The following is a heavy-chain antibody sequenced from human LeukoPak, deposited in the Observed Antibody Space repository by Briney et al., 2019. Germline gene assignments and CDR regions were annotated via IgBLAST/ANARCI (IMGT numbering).Heavy chain of an antibody. D-gene: IGHD2-21*02. Sequence: PSGTLSLTCAVSGGSISSSYWWSWVHQPPGKGLEWIGEVYHSLSTNYYPSLKSRVTISIEKSKNQFSLKLSSVTAADTAVYYCAGAYCGGDCYSGRAFDIWGQGTMVTVSS. CDR2: VYHSLST. V-gene: IGHV4-4*02. J-gene: IGHJ3*02. CDR1: GGSISSSYW. CDR3: AGAYCGGDCYSGRAFDI.